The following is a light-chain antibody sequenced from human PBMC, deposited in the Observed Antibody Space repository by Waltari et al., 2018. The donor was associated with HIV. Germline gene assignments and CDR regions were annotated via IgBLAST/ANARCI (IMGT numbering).Light chain of an antibody. V-gene: IGKV3-11*01. CDR1: HSVTNF. Sequence: EIVLTQSPGTLSLSPGERATLSCRASHSVTNFLAWYQQKPGQAPRLLIYDASTRAAGIPARFSGSGSGTDFTLTISILDPEDFAVYYCQQRSNWPSFGQGTRLDI. CDR2: DAS. CDR3: QQRSNWPS. J-gene: IGKJ2*03.